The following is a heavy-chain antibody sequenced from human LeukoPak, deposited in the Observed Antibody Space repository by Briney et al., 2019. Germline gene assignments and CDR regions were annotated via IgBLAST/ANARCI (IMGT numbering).Heavy chain of an antibody. CDR1: GGSISSGGYS. CDR2: IYHSGST. V-gene: IGHV4-30-2*01. J-gene: IGHJ4*02. D-gene: IGHD3-10*02. Sequence: PSETLSLTCAVSGGSISSGGYSWNWIRQPPGKGLEWIGYIYHSGSTYYNPSLKSRVTISVDRSKNQFSLKLSSVTAADTAVCYCARTCSGSYCPFDYWGQGTLVTVSS. CDR3: ARTCSGSYCPFDY.